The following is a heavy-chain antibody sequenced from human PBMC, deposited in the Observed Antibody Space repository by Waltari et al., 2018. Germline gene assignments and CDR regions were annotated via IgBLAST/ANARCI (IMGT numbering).Heavy chain of an antibody. V-gene: IGHV4-39*01. D-gene: IGHD6-6*01. CDR1: GASINTKNFY. Sequence: QLQLQESGPGLVKPSETLSLSCIVSGASINTKNFYWGWIRQPPGKGLQWIGSIYYNGITFYNPSLKSRVTISVDTSQNQFSLKLSSVTAADTAVYYCARIGSSPYYYYYYMDVWGKGTTVTVSS. CDR3: ARIGSSPYYYYYYMDV. J-gene: IGHJ6*03. CDR2: IYYNGIT.